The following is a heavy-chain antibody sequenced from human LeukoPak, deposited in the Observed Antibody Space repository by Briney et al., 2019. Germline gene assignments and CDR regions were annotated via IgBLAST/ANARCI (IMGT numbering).Heavy chain of an antibody. Sequence: PGGSLSLSCAASGFTFISYWMHWVRQAPGKGLVWVSRIKSDGSSTSYADSVKGRFTISRDNAKNTLYLQMNSLRAEDTAVYYCARGSYYYDSSGYSPGAYWGQGNLVTVSS. CDR2: IKSDGSST. CDR3: ARGSYYYDSSGYSPGAY. CDR1: GFTFISYW. J-gene: IGHJ4*02. V-gene: IGHV3-74*01. D-gene: IGHD3-22*01.